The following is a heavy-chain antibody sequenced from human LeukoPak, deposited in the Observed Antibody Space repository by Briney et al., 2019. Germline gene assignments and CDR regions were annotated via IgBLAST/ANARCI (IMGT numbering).Heavy chain of an antibody. V-gene: IGHV4-61*01. D-gene: IGHD1-1*01. CDR2: VFFTGDT. CDR3: ARLVTTTRGWFDP. J-gene: IGHJ5*02. CDR1: GDPIGIGSYY. Sequence: SETLSLTCTVSGDPIGIGSYYWSWIRQPPGKGLEWFGHVFFTGDTNYNPSLKSRLTMSVDTSRNQFSLNLTSVTASDTAFYYCARLVTTTRGWFDPWGQGTLVTVSS.